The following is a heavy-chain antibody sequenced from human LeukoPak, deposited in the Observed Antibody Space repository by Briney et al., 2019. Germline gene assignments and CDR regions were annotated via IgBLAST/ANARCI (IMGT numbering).Heavy chain of an antibody. CDR3: ARALVVPAAIAYYYYGMDV. CDR1: GFTFSSYS. D-gene: IGHD2-2*02. CDR2: ISSSGSTI. V-gene: IGHV3-48*04. Sequence: GGSLRLSCAASGFTFSSYSMNWVRQAPGKGLEWVSYISSSGSTIYYADSVKGRFTISRDNAKNSLYLQMNSLRAEDTAVYYCARALVVPAAIAYYYYGMDVWGQGTTVTVSS. J-gene: IGHJ6*02.